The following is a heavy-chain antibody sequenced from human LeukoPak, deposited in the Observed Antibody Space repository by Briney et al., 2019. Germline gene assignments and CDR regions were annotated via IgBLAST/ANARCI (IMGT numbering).Heavy chain of an antibody. V-gene: IGHV3-21*01. Sequence: SGGSLRLSCAASGFTFSSYSMNWVRQAPGKGLEWVSSISSSSSYIYYPDSVKGRFTISRDNAKNSLYLQMNSLRAEDTAVYYCARGQNYYDSSGYYWGQGTLVTVSS. CDR2: ISSSSSYI. J-gene: IGHJ4*02. D-gene: IGHD3-22*01. CDR3: ARGQNYYDSSGYY. CDR1: GFTFSSYS.